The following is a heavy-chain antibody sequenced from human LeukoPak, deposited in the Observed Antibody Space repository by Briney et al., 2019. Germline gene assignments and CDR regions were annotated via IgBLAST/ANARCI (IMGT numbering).Heavy chain of an antibody. CDR2: IYYRSKWYN. V-gene: IGHV6-1*01. CDR3: ARDRLTIGWYSYWYFDL. D-gene: IGHD6-19*01. J-gene: IGHJ2*01. Sequence: SQTLSLTCAISGDSVSSNSAAWNWIRQSPSRGLEWLGRIYYRSKWYNDYAVSVKSRITINPDTSKNQFSLQLNSVTPEDTAVYYCARDRLTIGWYSYWYFDLWGRGTLVTVSS. CDR1: GDSVSSNSAA.